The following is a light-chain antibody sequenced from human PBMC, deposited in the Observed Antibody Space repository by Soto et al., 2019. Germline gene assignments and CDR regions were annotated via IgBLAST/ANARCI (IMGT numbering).Light chain of an antibody. V-gene: IGLV1-51*01. CDR2: DDD. Sequence: QSVLTQPPSVSAAPGQKVTISCSGSSSNIGGNSVSWYQQLPGTAPKLLIYDDDKRPSGIPARFSGSKSGTSATLGITGFRTGDEADYYCGSWDSSLSAYVFGTGTKVTVL. CDR1: SSNIGGNS. CDR3: GSWDSSLSAYV. J-gene: IGLJ1*01.